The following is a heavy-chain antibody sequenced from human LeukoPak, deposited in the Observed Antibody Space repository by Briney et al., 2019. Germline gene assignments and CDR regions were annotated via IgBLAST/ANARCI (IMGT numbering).Heavy chain of an antibody. Sequence: ASVNVSFKGSGYTFTIYGISWVGQAPGQGGEGMGWINPNSGGTNYTQRFLVRVTMTRDTSISTAYMELSRLTSADTAVYYCARSLLLDIVVVPAAMIDYWGQGTLVTVSS. D-gene: IGHD2-2*03. CDR2: INPNSGGT. V-gene: IGHV1-2*02. J-gene: IGHJ4*01. CDR1: GYTFTIYG. CDR3: ARSLLLDIVVVPAAMIDY.